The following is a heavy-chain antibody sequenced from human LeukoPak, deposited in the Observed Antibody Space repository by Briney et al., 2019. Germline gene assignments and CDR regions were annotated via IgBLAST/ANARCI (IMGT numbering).Heavy chain of an antibody. CDR1: GGSISNYY. V-gene: IGHV4-59*01. J-gene: IGHJ4*02. D-gene: IGHD1-1*01. CDR2: IYYSGRT. CDR3: ARSRVTGTTFFDY. Sequence: SETLSLTCTVSGGSISNYYWSWIRQPPGKGLEWIGYIYYSGRTTYNPSLKSRVTISVDTSKNHFSLKLSSVTAADTAMYYCARSRVTGTTFFDYWGQGTLVTVSS.